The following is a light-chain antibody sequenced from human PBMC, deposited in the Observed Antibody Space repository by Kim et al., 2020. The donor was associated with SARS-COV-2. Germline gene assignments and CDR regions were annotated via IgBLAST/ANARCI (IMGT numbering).Light chain of an antibody. Sequence: SSELTQDPALSVALGQTVRITCQGDNLRNYYATWYQHKPGQAPLLAIYGRNSRPSGIPDRFSGSTSGNTASLTITGAQAEDEADYYCNSRDNSAKVIFGGGTQLTVL. V-gene: IGLV3-19*01. J-gene: IGLJ2*01. CDR3: NSRDNSAKVI. CDR1: NLRNYY. CDR2: GRN.